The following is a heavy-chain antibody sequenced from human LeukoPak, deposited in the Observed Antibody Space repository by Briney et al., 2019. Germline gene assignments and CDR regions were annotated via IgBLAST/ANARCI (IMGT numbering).Heavy chain of an antibody. D-gene: IGHD3-10*01. CDR3: ARDLGYYGSGSYSHFDY. V-gene: IGHV3-21*01. Sequence: GGSLRLSCAASGFTFSSYSMNWVRQAPGKGLEWVSSISSSSSYTYYADSVKGRFTISRDNAKNSLYLQMNSLRAEDSAVYYCARDLGYYGSGSYSHFDYWGQGTLVTVSS. CDR1: GFTFSSYS. J-gene: IGHJ4*02. CDR2: ISSSSSYT.